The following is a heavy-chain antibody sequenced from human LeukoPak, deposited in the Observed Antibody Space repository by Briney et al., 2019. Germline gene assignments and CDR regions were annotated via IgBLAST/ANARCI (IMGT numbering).Heavy chain of an antibody. CDR2: ISAQNGYT. V-gene: IGHV1-18*01. CDR1: GYPFTSYG. Sequence: ASVKVSCKSSGYPFTSYGIIWVRQAPGQGLEWMGWISAQNGYTNYAQKLQGRVTMTTDTSTSTVYMELRSLTSDDTAVYYCARDMTYEVDYWGQGTLVTVSS. J-gene: IGHJ4*02. CDR3: ARDMTYEVDY. D-gene: IGHD5-12*01.